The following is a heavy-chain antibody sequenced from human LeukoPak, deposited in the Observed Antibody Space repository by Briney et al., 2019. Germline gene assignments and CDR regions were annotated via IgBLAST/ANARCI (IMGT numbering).Heavy chain of an antibody. CDR1: GYSFTTDD. CDR3: ARDRCHLYYYDSSGCEALGY. V-gene: IGHV1-8*01. J-gene: IGHJ4*02. CDR2: INPGSGKT. D-gene: IGHD3-22*01. Sequence: GSSVKVSCKASGYSFTTDDINWVRQASGRGLEWMGFINPGSGKTRYPQKFQGRVTMTRDTSINTVYMELSSLRSEDTAVYYCARDRCHLYYYDSSGCEALGYWGQGTLVTVSS.